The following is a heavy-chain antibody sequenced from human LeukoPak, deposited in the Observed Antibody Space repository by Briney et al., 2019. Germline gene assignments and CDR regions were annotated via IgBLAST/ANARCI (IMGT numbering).Heavy chain of an antibody. Sequence: PSETLSLTCAVSGGSLSSSNWWSWVRQPPGKGLEWIGEIYHSGSTNYNPSLKSRVTISVDKSKNQFSLKLSSVTAADTAVYYCARAEYYYDSSGYHSYFAYWGQGTLVTVSS. CDR2: IYHSGST. J-gene: IGHJ4*02. D-gene: IGHD3-22*01. CDR3: ARAEYYYDSSGYHSYFAY. V-gene: IGHV4-4*02. CDR1: GGSLSSSNW.